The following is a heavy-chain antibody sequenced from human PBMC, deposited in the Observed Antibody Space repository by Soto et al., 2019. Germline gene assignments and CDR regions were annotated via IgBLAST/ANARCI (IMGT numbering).Heavy chain of an antibody. CDR3: ARNKGYCTNGVCYMDAPMDY. D-gene: IGHD2-8*01. V-gene: IGHV3-30*03. J-gene: IGHJ4*02. CDR1: GFTFSSYG. CDR2: ISYDGSNK. Sequence: PGGSLKLACAASGFTFSSYGMHWVRQAPGKGLEWVAVISYDGSNKYYADSVKGRFTISRDNSKNTLYLQMNSLRAEDTAVYYCARNKGYCTNGVCYMDAPMDYWGQGTLVTVSS.